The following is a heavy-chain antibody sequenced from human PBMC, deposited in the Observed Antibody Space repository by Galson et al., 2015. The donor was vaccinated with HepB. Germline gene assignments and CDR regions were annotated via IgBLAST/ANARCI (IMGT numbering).Heavy chain of an antibody. CDR3: ARLGGDILTGYWCLGPVDH. CDR2: IYPGDSST. D-gene: IGHD3-9*01. Sequence: QSGAEVKKPGESLNISCKATGYSFPYYCIGWVRQMPGKGLEWMGIIYPGDSSTRYSPSFEGQVTISVDTYITTAYPQWRSLKASDTAMYHCARLGGDILTGYWCLGPVDHWAKGTLVTGSS. J-gene: IGHJ4*02. CDR1: GYSFPYYC. V-gene: IGHV5-51*01.